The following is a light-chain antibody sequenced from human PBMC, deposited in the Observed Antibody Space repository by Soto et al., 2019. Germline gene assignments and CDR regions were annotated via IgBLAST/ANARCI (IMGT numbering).Light chain of an antibody. Sequence: DIQMTHSPSTLSGSVLDRVTITFRASQTISSWLAWYQQKPGKAPKRLIYAASNLQSGVPSRFSGSGSGTEFTLTISSLRPEDFATYFCLKHNNYPPKFGQGTKVDIK. CDR1: QTISSW. CDR3: LKHNNYPPK. CDR2: AAS. J-gene: IGKJ1*01. V-gene: IGKV1-17*01.